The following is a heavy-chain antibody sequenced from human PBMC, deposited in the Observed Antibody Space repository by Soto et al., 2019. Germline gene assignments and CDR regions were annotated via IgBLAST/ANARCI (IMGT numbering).Heavy chain of an antibody. V-gene: IGHV1-18*01. D-gene: IGHD3-10*01. J-gene: IGHJ4*02. CDR2: ISAYNGNT. CDR3: AGGRAGRWLQWGFVDH. CDR1: GYTFTSYG. Sequence: QVQLVQSGAEVKKPGASVKVSCKASGYTFTSYGISWVRQAPGQGLEWMGWISAYNGNTNYAQKRQGRVTMTTDTPASTRDGELRRQRSDDTGGYYCAGGRAGRWLQWGFVDHWGQGRLVSVSS.